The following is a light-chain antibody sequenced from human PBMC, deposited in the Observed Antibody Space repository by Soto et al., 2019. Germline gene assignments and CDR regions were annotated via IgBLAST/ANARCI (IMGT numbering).Light chain of an antibody. Sequence: EIVLTQSPGTLSLSPGDRATLSCRASQSVGSSFLAWYQQRPGQGPRLLIYGASSRATGIPDRFSGSGSGTDFTLSISRLEPEDFAVYYCQQYGSSPRTFGQGPKVEIK. CDR3: QQYGSSPRT. J-gene: IGKJ1*01. CDR1: QSVGSSF. V-gene: IGKV3-20*01. CDR2: GAS.